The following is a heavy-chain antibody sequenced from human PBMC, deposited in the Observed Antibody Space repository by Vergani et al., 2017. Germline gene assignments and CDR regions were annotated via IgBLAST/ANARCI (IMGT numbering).Heavy chain of an antibody. V-gene: IGHV4-59*08. Sequence: QVQLQESGPGLVKPSETLSLTCTVSGGSISSYYWSWIRQPPGKGLEWIGYIYYSGSTNYNPSLKSRVTISVDTSKNQFSLQLSSVTAADTAVYYCALTKGDSSSFNWFDPWGQGTLVTVSS. D-gene: IGHD6-13*01. CDR2: IYYSGST. CDR3: ALTKGDSSSFNWFDP. CDR1: GGSISSYY. J-gene: IGHJ5*02.